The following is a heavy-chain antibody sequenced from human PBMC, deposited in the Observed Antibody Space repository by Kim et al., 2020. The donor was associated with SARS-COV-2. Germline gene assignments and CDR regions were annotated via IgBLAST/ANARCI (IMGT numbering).Heavy chain of an antibody. CDR3: ARLAGEYQLLIGGMDV. J-gene: IGHJ6*02. Sequence: VKGRFTISRDNSKNTLYLQMNSLRAEDTAVYYCARLAGEYQLLIGGMDVWGQGTTVTVSS. D-gene: IGHD2-2*01. V-gene: IGHV3-30*07.